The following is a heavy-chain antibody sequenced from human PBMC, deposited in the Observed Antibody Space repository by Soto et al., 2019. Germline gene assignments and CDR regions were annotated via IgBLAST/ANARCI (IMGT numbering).Heavy chain of an antibody. CDR3: AHKRDVSRGFKS. V-gene: IGHV2-5*02. CDR2: IYWDDDQ. CDR1: GFSFSINGVA. Sequence: SGPTLGNPTQPLTLTCTFSGFSFSINGVAVGWIRQPPGQALEWLALIYWDDDQRYNPSLKNRLTITKDTSRNQVVLTMTNMDPVDTATYYCAHKRDVSRGFKSWGQGTLVTVSS. J-gene: IGHJ5*01.